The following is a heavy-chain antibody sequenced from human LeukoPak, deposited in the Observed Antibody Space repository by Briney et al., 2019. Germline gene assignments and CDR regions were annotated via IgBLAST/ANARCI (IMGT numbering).Heavy chain of an antibody. CDR3: ARMEDATYFDY. CDR1: GFTVSNNY. V-gene: IGHV3-66*01. CDR2: IYTGGST. Sequence: GGSLRLSCAASGFTVSNNYMSWVRQAPGKGLEWVSLIYTGGSTYYADSVKGRFIISRDNSKNTLYLQMNSLRGEDTAVYYCARMEDATYFDYWGQGTLVTVSS. J-gene: IGHJ4*02. D-gene: IGHD2-15*01.